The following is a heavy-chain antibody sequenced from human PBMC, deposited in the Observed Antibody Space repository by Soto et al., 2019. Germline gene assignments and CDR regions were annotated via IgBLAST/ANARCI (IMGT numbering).Heavy chain of an antibody. CDR2: VIPIFGTS. CDR1: GGSFNGGGGSSSYYA. J-gene: IGHJ4*02. D-gene: IGHD2-2*01. CDR3: AREPRGRGYKLLFTPYLDN. Sequence: QVQLVQSGAEVKQPGSSVKVSCRPSGGSFNGGGGSSSYYAISWVRQAPGQGLEWMGRVIPIFGTSAYAQKFQDRITMAADKSTSTAYMELSSLRSEDTAVYYCAREPRGRGYKLLFTPYLDNWGQGTLVTVSS. V-gene: IGHV1-69*06.